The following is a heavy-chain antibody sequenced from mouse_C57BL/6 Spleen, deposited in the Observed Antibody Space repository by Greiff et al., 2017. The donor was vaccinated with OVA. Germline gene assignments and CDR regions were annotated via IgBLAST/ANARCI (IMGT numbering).Heavy chain of an antibody. CDR1: GFNITDYY. Sequence: VQLQQSGAELVRPGASVKLSCTASGFNITDYYMHWVKQRPGQGLEWIGRIDPADGDTEYAPKFPGKATMTADTSSHTASLPLSSLPSEDTAVYYCTLYYYGSSPGVGGQGTLVTVSA. D-gene: IGHD1-1*01. V-gene: IGHV14-1*01. CDR3: TLYYYGSSPGV. CDR2: IDPADGDT. J-gene: IGHJ3*01.